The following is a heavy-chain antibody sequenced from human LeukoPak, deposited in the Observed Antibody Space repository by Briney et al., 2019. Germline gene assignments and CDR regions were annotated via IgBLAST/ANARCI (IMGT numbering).Heavy chain of an antibody. D-gene: IGHD5-18*01. CDR2: INPNSGGT. V-gene: IGHV1-2*02. CDR3: ARDSVQGAAMAY. Sequence: ASVEVSCKASGYTFTGYYMHWVRQAPGQGLEWMGWINPNSGGTNYAQKFQGRVTMTRDTSISTAYMELSRLRSDDTAVYYCARDSVQGAAMAYWGQGTLVTVSS. CDR1: GYTFTGYY. J-gene: IGHJ4*02.